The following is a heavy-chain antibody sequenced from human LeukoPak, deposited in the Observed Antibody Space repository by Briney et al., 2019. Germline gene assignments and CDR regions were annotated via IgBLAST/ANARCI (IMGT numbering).Heavy chain of an antibody. CDR2: INHSGST. V-gene: IGHV4-34*01. D-gene: IGHD3-16*01. CDR3: ARGGGDLGWFDP. J-gene: IGHJ5*02. Sequence: PSETLSLTCAVYGGSFSGYYWSWIRQPPGKGLEWIGEINHSGSTNCNPSLKSRVTISVDTSKNQFSLKLSFVTAADTAVYYCARGGGDLGWFDPWGQGTPVTVSS. CDR1: GGSFSGYY.